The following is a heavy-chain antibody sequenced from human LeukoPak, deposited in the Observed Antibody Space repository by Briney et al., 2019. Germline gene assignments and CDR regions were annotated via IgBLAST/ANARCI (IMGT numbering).Heavy chain of an antibody. J-gene: IGHJ4*02. CDR3: AKDLGYSYGYFDY. D-gene: IGHD5-18*01. V-gene: IGHV3-23*01. CDR1: GFTFNYYG. Sequence: GGSLRLSCVASGFTFNYYGMTWVRQAPGKGLEWVSSISGSGGNTYYADSVKGRFTIFRDNSKNTLYLQMNSLRAEDTAVYYCAKDLGYSYGYFDYWGQGTLLTVSS. CDR2: ISGSGGNT.